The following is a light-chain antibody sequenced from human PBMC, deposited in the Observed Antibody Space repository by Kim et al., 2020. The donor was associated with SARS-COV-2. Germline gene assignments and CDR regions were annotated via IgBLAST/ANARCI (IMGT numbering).Light chain of an antibody. V-gene: IGKV1-27*01. CDR2: GAS. Sequence: VSVGDRVTITCRASQDISKYLAWYQQKPGDVPQLLIYGASTLQSGVPSRFSGSGSGADFTLTISSLQPEDVATYYCQNYHSAPFTFGPGTKVDIK. CDR3: QNYHSAPFT. J-gene: IGKJ3*01. CDR1: QDISKY.